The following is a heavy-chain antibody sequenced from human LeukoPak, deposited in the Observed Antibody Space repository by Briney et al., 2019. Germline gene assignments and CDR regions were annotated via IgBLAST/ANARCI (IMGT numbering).Heavy chain of an antibody. J-gene: IGHJ3*02. V-gene: IGHV3-48*03. CDR2: ISNSGSTK. CDR3: ARDSGDGFDI. D-gene: IGHD3-10*01. Sequence: GGSLRPSCAASGFTFNIYEMNWVRQAPGKRLEWVSYISNSGSTKYYADSVKGRFTISRDNTKKSLYVQMNSLRAEDTAVYYCARDSGDGFDIWGQGTMVTVSS. CDR1: GFTFNIYE.